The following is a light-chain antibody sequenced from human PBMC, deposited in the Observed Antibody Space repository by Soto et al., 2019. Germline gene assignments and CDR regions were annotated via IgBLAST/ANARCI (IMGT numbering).Light chain of an antibody. CDR3: QQYNNWPT. Sequence: EVVMTQSPATLSVSPGERATLSCRASPSVSSNLAWYQQKPGQAPRLLIYGASTRATGFPARFSGSGSGTEFTLTISSLQSEDFAFYYCQQYNNWPTFGQGTKVEIK. CDR2: GAS. V-gene: IGKV3-15*01. CDR1: PSVSSN. J-gene: IGKJ1*01.